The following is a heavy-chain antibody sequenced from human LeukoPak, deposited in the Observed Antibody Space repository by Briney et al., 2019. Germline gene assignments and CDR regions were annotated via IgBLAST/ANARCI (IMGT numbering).Heavy chain of an antibody. CDR3: ATDLNWVAY. D-gene: IGHD3-16*01. V-gene: IGHV3-7*01. Sequence: PGESLRLSCVGSGITNHWMTWVRQAPGKGLESVANIDKDSSERYYLDSVKGRFNISRDNTKSSLFLQMNSLRVEDTGIYYCATDLNWVAYWGQGARVTVSS. CDR2: IDKDSSER. CDR1: GITNHW. J-gene: IGHJ4*02.